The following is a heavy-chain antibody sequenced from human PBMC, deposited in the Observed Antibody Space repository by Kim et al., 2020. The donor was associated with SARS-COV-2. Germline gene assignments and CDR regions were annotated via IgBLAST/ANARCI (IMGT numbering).Heavy chain of an antibody. CDR3: ARDGYVGTPFDS. J-gene: IGHJ4*02. D-gene: IGHD5-18*01. Sequence: FAASLKGRFTISRDTSKTTLSLKMSRLSAADTAVYYCARDGYVGTPFDSWGQGTLVTVSS. V-gene: IGHV3-23*01.